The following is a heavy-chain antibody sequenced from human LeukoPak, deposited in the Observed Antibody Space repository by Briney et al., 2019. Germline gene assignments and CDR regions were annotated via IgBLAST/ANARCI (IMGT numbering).Heavy chain of an antibody. CDR2: INEDGSTT. D-gene: IGHD4-23*01. V-gene: IGHV3-7*01. CDR3: ARDVTRGGDFDS. Sequence: SGGSLGLSCAASGFTFRSYWMGWVRQTPGKGLEWLANINEDGSTTYYVDSVKGRFTISRNNADNSLYLQMNSLRAEDTAVYYCARDVTRGGDFDSWGQGTLVTVSS. J-gene: IGHJ4*02. CDR1: GFTFRSYW.